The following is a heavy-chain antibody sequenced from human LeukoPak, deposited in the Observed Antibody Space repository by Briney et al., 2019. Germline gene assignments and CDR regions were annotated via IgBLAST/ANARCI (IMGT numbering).Heavy chain of an antibody. CDR1: GGSFSGYY. Sequence: SETLSLTCAVYGGSFSGYYWSWIRQPPGKGLEWIGEINHSGSTNYNPSLKSRVTISVDTSKNQFSLKLSSVTAADTAVYYCARANYDYVWGSYQEGYYFDYWGQGALVTVSS. CDR2: INHSGST. V-gene: IGHV4-34*01. CDR3: ARANYDYVWGSYQEGYYFDY. J-gene: IGHJ4*02. D-gene: IGHD3-16*02.